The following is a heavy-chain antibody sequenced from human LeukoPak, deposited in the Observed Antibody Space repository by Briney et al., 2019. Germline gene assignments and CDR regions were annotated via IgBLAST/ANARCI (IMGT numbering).Heavy chain of an antibody. Sequence: GGSLRLSCAASGLTFSTYCMSWVRQAPGKGLEWVANIKENGSEKYYVDSVKGRFTISRDNAKKSLYLQMNSLRAEDTAVYYCARDTGLRNTVFGHRGVYFDYWGQGTLVTVSS. CDR3: ARDTGLRNTVFGHRGVYFDY. CDR2: IKENGSEK. V-gene: IGHV3-7*04. D-gene: IGHD3-3*01. J-gene: IGHJ4*02. CDR1: GLTFSTYC.